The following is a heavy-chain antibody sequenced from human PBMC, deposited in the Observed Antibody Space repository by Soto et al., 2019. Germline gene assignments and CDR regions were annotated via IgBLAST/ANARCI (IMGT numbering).Heavy chain of an antibody. D-gene: IGHD3-22*01. J-gene: IGHJ4*02. Sequence: SLRLSCVGSGFTFEDFAMNWVRQVPGKGLEWVSGISWNSATLAYADSVKGRFIVSRNNAKNILYLQMNSLRPEDAALYYCAKDVGSYYYDTSAYLYDYWGQGTLVTVSS. CDR2: ISWNSATL. V-gene: IGHV3-9*01. CDR3: AKDVGSYYYDTSAYLYDY. CDR1: GFTFEDFA.